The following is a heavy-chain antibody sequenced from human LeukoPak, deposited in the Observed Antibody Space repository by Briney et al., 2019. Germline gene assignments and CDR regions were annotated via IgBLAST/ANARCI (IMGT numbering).Heavy chain of an antibody. CDR1: GGSISSSSYY. J-gene: IGHJ3*02. D-gene: IGHD2-21*02. CDR3: ARSLYCGGDCYPDAFDI. Sequence: PSETLSLTCTVSGGSISSSSYYWGWIRQPPGKGLEWIGSIYYSGSTYYNPSLKSRVTISVDTSKNLFSLKLSSVSAADTAVYYCARSLYCGGDCYPDAFDIWGQGTMVTVSS. V-gene: IGHV4-39*01. CDR2: IYYSGST.